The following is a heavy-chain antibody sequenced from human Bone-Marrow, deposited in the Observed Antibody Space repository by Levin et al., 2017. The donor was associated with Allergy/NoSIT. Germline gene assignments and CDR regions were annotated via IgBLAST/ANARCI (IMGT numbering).Heavy chain of an antibody. D-gene: IGHD5-18*01. Sequence: GGSLRLSCEASGFAFSSYGMHWVRQAPGEGLEWVGVIWHDGSNQYYADSVKGRFTISRDNSKNTLSLQLNSLRVEDTAVYYCVASAYNYGLDVFDIWGQGTMVTVSS. CDR1: GFAFSSYG. V-gene: IGHV3-33*01. CDR2: IWHDGSNQ. CDR3: VASAYNYGLDVFDI. J-gene: IGHJ3*02.